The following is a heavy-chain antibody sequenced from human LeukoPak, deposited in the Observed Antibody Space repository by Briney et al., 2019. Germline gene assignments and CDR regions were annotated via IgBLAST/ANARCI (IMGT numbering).Heavy chain of an antibody. Sequence: SVKVSCKASGGTFSSYAISWVRQAHGQGLEWMGGIIPIFGTANYAQKFQGRVTITADESTSTAYMELSSLRSEDTAVYYCATQRWWARYCSSTSCPTYYFDYWGQGTLVTVSS. CDR3: ATQRWWARYCSSTSCPTYYFDY. CDR1: GGTFSSYA. D-gene: IGHD2-2*01. V-gene: IGHV1-69*13. CDR2: IIPIFGTA. J-gene: IGHJ4*02.